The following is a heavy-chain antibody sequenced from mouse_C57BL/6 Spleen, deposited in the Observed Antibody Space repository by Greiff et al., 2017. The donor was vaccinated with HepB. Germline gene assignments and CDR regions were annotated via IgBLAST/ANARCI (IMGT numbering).Heavy chain of an antibody. CDR1: GYAFSSSW. CDR3: ARGTTVVSFDY. D-gene: IGHD1-1*01. Sequence: VQLQQSGPELVKPGASVKISCKASGYAFSSSWMNWVKQRPGKGLEWIGRIYPGDGDTNYNGKFKGKATLTADNSSSTAYMQLSSLTSEDSAVYFCARGTTVVSFDYWGQGTTLTVSS. J-gene: IGHJ2*01. CDR2: IYPGDGDT. V-gene: IGHV1-82*01.